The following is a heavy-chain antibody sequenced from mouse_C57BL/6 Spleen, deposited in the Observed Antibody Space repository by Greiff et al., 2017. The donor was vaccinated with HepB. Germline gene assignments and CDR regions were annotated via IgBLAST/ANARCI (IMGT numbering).Heavy chain of an antibody. CDR3: ARSWVTTAHYYAMDY. Sequence: VQLQQPGAELVRPGTSVKLSCKASGYTFTSYWMHWVKQRPGQGLEWIGVIDPSDSYTNYNQKFKGKATLTVDTSSSTAYMQLSSLTSEDSAVYYCARSWVTTAHYYAMDYWGQGTSVTVSS. V-gene: IGHV1-59*01. CDR1: GYTFTSYW. J-gene: IGHJ4*01. D-gene: IGHD2-2*01. CDR2: IDPSDSYT.